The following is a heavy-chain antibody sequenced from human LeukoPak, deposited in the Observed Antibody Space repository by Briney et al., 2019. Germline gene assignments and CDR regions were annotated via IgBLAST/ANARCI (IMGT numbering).Heavy chain of an antibody. J-gene: IGHJ6*03. D-gene: IGHD1-26*01. CDR3: ARDKLRGSAGNYYYMDV. CDR1: GFTFSNAW. Sequence: GGSLRLSCAASGFTFSNAWMSWVRQAPGKGLEWVGRIKSKTDGGTTDYAAPVKGRFTISRDDSKNTLYLQMNSLKTEDTAVYYCARDKLRGSAGNYYYMDVWGKGTTVTVSS. CDR2: IKSKTDGGTT. V-gene: IGHV3-15*01.